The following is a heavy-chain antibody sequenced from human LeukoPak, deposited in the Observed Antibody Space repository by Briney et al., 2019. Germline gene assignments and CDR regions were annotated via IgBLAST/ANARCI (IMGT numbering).Heavy chain of an antibody. CDR3: ARAHRGAAAGN. J-gene: IGHJ4*02. D-gene: IGHD6-13*01. CDR1: GFTFSSYE. CDR2: ISSSSSTI. V-gene: IGHV3-48*03. Sequence: QPGGSLRLSCAASGFTFSSYEMNGVRQAPAKGLEWVSYISSSSSTISYADSMKGRFTISRDNAKNSLYLQMNSLRAEATAVYYCARAHRGAAAGNWGQGTLVTVSS.